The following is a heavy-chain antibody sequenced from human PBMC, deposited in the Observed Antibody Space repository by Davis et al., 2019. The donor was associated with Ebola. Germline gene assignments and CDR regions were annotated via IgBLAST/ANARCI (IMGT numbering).Heavy chain of an antibody. D-gene: IGHD3-10*01. CDR3: ARAKADYYGSGSPLYYYYGMDV. CDR1: GGSISSSGNC. CDR2: IYYSESS. J-gene: IGHJ6*04. V-gene: IGHV4-39*07. Sequence: SETLSLTCSVSGGSISSSGNCWGWIRQPPGKGLEWIGTIYYSESSYYNPSLKSRVTISVDTSKNQFSLKLSSVTAADTAVYYCARAKADYYGSGSPLYYYYGMDVWGKGTTVTVSS.